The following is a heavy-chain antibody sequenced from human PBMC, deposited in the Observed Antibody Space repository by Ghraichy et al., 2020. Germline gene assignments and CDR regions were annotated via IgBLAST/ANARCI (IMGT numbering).Heavy chain of an antibody. CDR3: ARESAAAWGYFDY. CDR2: IGGNGGIR. CDR1: GFSFSDSS. J-gene: IGHJ4*02. Sequence: GGSLRLSCVASGFSFSDSSRSWIRQAPGKGLEWLSLIGGNGGIRYYADSVQGRFTISRDNAQKSLFLQMNNLRAEDTALYYCARESAAAWGYFDYWGQGSLVTVSS. D-gene: IGHD6-13*01. V-gene: IGHV3-11*01.